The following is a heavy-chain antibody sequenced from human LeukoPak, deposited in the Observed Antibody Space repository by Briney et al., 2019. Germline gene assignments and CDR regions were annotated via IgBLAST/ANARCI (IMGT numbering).Heavy chain of an antibody. Sequence: SVKVSCKASGFTFTSSSIQWIRQARGQRLEWIGWIVGDSTDTYYAQRFQERVTIARDMSTSTAYLELSSLRSEDTALYYCAADPDTTMAFDCWGQGTLVTVSS. CDR1: GFTFTSSS. V-gene: IGHV1-58*02. D-gene: IGHD5-18*01. CDR3: AADPDTTMAFDC. J-gene: IGHJ4*02. CDR2: IVGDSTDT.